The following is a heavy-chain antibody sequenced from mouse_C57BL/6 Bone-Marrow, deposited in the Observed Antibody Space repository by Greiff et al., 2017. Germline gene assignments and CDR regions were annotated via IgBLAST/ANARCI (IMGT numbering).Heavy chain of an antibody. J-gene: IGHJ3*01. V-gene: IGHV1-50*01. CDR3: ARFEYYVISYEFAY. CDR2: IDPSDRYT. Sequence: QVQLQQPGAELVKPGASVKLSCKASGYTFTSYWMQWVKQRPGQGLEWIGEIDPSDRYTNYNQKFKGKATLTVDTSSTTAYMQLSSLTSEDSAVYYCARFEYYVISYEFAYWGQGTLVTVSA. D-gene: IGHD1-1*01. CDR1: GYTFTSYW.